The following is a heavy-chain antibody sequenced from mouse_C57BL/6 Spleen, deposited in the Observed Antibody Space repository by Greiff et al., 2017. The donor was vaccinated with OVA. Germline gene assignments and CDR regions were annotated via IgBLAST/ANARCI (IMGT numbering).Heavy chain of an antibody. V-gene: IGHV1-69*01. J-gene: IGHJ4*01. Sequence: QVQLQQPGAELVMPGASVKLSCKASGYTFTSYWMHWVKQRPGQGLEWIGEIDPSDSYTNYNQKFKGKSTLTVDKSSSTAYMQLSSLTSEDSAVDYCARSPRTGTAMDYWGQGTSVTVSS. CDR2: IDPSDSYT. CDR3: ARSPRTGTAMDY. CDR1: GYTFTSYW. D-gene: IGHD4-1*01.